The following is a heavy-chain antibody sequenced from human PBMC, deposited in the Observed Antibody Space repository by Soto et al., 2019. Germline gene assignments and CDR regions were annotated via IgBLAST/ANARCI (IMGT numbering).Heavy chain of an antibody. D-gene: IGHD3-10*01. CDR3: AHKSLVPFGMDV. Sequence: QITLKESGPTLVKPTQTLTLTCTFSGFSLTTSGVGVGWIRQPPGKALEWLALIYWDDDKRYSPSLKNRLTITKDTSRNQVVLTLIDLDHLDTATYYCAHKSLVPFGMDVWGQGTTVTVAS. CDR2: IYWDDDK. J-gene: IGHJ6*02. CDR1: GFSLTTSGVG. V-gene: IGHV2-5*02.